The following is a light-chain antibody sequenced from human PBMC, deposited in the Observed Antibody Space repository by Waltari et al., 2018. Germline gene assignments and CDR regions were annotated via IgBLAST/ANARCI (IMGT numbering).Light chain of an antibody. CDR1: QTLTTY. J-gene: IGKJ4*02. Sequence: DIQLTQSPSYLSASVGDRVTITCRASQTLTTYLNWYQQRPGTAPKFLIYAASNLETGVPSRFSGGGSGTDFTLTISGLLPDDFATYYCQQYKSFSPSFGGGTKVEI. V-gene: IGKV1-39*01. CDR2: AAS. CDR3: QQYKSFSPS.